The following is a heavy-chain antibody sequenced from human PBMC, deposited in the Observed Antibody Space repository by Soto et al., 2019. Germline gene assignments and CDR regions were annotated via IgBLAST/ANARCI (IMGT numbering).Heavy chain of an antibody. Sequence: PSETLALTCTVSGGSISGYSWTWIRQPPGKGLEWIGYIYKSGSTNYNPSLKSRVTMSVDTSKSQLSLKLTSVTAAETAVYYCARGVPNCSTSSCSFDYWSQGAL. D-gene: IGHD2-2*01. CDR1: GGSISGYS. V-gene: IGHV4-59*01. J-gene: IGHJ4*02. CDR3: ARGVPNCSTSSCSFDY. CDR2: IYKSGST.